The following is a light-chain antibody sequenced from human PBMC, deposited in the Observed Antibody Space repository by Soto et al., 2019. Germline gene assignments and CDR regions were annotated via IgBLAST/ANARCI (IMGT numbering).Light chain of an antibody. CDR3: QLANSFPT. Sequence: DIQMTQSPSSVSASVGDRVTITCRTSQPISSWLAWYQQKPGEDPKLLIFAASTLQSGVPSRFSGRGAGTPFTLTISSLQPEDSAICYCQLANSFPTFGRGTRVDLK. CDR1: QPISSW. V-gene: IGKV1-12*01. J-gene: IGKJ1*01. CDR2: AAS.